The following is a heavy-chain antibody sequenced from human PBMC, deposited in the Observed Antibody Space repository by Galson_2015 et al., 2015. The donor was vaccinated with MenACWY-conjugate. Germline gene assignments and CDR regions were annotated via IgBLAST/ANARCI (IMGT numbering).Heavy chain of an antibody. Sequence: SLRLSCAASGFTFSSSAMSWVRQAPGKGLEWVSAISGSGGSTYCADSVKGRFTISRDNSKNTLYLQMDSLRAEDTAIYYCAKAYIVVVPDAAYDCWGQGALVTVSS. CDR2: ISGSGGST. V-gene: IGHV3-23*01. CDR1: GFTFSSSA. J-gene: IGHJ4*02. CDR3: AKAYIVVVPDAAYDC. D-gene: IGHD2-2*01.